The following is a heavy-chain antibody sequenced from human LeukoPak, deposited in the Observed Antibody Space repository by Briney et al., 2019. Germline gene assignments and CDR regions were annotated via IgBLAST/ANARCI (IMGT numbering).Heavy chain of an antibody. CDR3: ARSQSGGYSNFDP. CDR2: IYYGGSA. Sequence: PSVTLSLTCTVSGGSISSYYWTWIRQPPGKGLEWIGYIYYGGSANYNPSLKSRVTISVDTSKNHFSLRLSSVTAADTAVYYCARSQSGGYSNFDPWGQGTLVTVSS. V-gene: IGHV4-59*08. CDR1: GGSISSYY. J-gene: IGHJ5*02. D-gene: IGHD4-11*01.